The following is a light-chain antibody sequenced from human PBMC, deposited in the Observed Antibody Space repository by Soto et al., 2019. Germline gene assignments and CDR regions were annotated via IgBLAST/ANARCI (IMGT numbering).Light chain of an antibody. Sequence: SYELTQPPSVSVAPGKTARITCGGNNIGSKSVHWYQQKPGQAPVLVIYYDNDRPSGIPERFSGSNSGNTATLTISRVEAGDEADYYCQVYDSSSDPVVFGGGTKLTVL. CDR1: NIGSKS. CDR2: YDN. CDR3: QVYDSSSDPVV. J-gene: IGLJ2*01. V-gene: IGLV3-21*04.